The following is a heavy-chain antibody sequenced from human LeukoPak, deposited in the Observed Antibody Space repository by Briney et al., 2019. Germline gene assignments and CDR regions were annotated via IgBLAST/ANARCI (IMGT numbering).Heavy chain of an antibody. V-gene: IGHV3-33*01. CDR2: IWYDGSNT. CDR3: ARRYSSSWTFDY. Sequence: GGSLRLSCAASGFTFSRHGMRWVRQAPGKGLEWVAVIWYDGSNTYYVDSVRGRFTISRDNSKNTLYLQMNSLRVEDTAVYYCARRYSSSWTFDYWGQGTLVTVSS. CDR1: GFTFSRHG. J-gene: IGHJ4*02. D-gene: IGHD6-13*01.